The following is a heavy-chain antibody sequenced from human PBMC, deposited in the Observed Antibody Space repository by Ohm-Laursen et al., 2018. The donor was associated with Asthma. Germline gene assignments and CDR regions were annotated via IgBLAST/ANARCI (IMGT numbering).Heavy chain of an antibody. V-gene: IGHV2-5*02. D-gene: IGHD2-2*02. CDR1: GFSLSTSGVA. J-gene: IGHJ3*01. CDR3: AHTVCSSSCYTGFDF. CDR2: IYWDDDK. Sequence: TTQTLTLTFSFSGFSLSTSGVAVGWIRQPPGKALEWLALIYWDDDKRYSPSLTSRLTITKDTSKNQVVLTMTNMDPVDTATYYCAHTVCSSSCYTGFDFWGQGTVVTVSS.